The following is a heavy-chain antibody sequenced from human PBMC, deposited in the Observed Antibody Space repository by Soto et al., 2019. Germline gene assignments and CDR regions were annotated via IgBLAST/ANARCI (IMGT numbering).Heavy chain of an antibody. D-gene: IGHD2-21*01. J-gene: IGHJ5*02. Sequence: GESLKISCKVSGYNFDTSWIGWVRQMPGKGLEWMGIIFPADSDTRYSPSFQGQVTLSVDKSISTAFLQWSSLRASDTALYYCARYHVVIDETNWFDPWGQGTQVTVSS. CDR2: IFPADSDT. CDR1: GYNFDTSW. V-gene: IGHV5-51*01. CDR3: ARYHVVIDETNWFDP.